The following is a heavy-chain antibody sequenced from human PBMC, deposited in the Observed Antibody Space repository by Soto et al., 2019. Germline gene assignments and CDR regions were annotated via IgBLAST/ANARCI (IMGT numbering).Heavy chain of an antibody. V-gene: IGHV3-33*01. Sequence: GGSLRLSCAASGFTFSSYGMHWVRQAPGKGLEWVAVIWYDGSNKYYADSVKGRFTISRDNSKNTLYLQMNSLRAEDTAVYYWARAEHLPSDYCSGGSCYFDYWGQGTLVTVSS. CDR2: IWYDGSNK. CDR3: ARAEHLPSDYCSGGSCYFDY. J-gene: IGHJ4*02. CDR1: GFTFSSYG. D-gene: IGHD2-15*01.